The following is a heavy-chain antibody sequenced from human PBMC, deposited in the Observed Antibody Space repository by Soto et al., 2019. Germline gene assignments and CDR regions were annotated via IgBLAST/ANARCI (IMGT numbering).Heavy chain of an antibody. CDR1: GGTFSSYA. V-gene: IGHV1-69*13. Sequence: SVKVTCKASGGTFSSYAISWVRLAPGQGLEWMGGIIPIFGTANYAQKFQGRVTITADESTSTAYMELSSLRSEDTAVYYCARDLGYGEAWFDPWGQGTLATVSS. CDR3: ARDLGYGEAWFDP. D-gene: IGHD4-17*01. J-gene: IGHJ5*02. CDR2: IIPIFGTA.